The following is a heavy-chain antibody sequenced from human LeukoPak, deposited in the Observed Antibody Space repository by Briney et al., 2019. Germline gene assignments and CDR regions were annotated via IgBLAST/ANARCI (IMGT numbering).Heavy chain of an antibody. CDR2: ISSSGSTI. V-gene: IGHV3-11*01. CDR1: GFTFSDYY. Sequence: PGGSLRLSCAASGFTFSDYYMSWIRQAPGKGLEWVSYISSSGSTIYYADSVKGRFTISRDNAKNSLYLQMNSLRAEDMALYYCAKDMSYSSSWTFDYWGQGTLVTVSS. J-gene: IGHJ4*02. CDR3: AKDMSYSSSWTFDY. D-gene: IGHD6-13*01.